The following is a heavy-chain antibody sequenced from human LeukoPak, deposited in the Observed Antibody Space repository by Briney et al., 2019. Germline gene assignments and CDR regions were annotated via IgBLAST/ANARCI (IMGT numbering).Heavy chain of an antibody. CDR3: VRFRGYSSSWYGPKAFDY. V-gene: IGHV3-20*04. Sequence: PGGSLRLSCAASGFTFDDYGMSWVRQAPGKGLEWVSGINWNGGSTGYADSVKGRFTISRDNAKNSLYLQMNSLRAEDTAFYYCVRFRGYSSSWYGPKAFDYWGQGTLVTVSS. CDR2: INWNGGST. J-gene: IGHJ4*02. CDR1: GFTFDDYG. D-gene: IGHD6-13*01.